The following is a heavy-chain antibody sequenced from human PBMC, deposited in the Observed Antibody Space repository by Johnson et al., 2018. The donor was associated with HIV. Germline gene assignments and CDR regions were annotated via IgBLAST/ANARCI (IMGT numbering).Heavy chain of an antibody. CDR3: ARDKDYGGNHDAFDI. J-gene: IGHJ3*02. V-gene: IGHV3-30*14. CDR1: GFTFSNYA. D-gene: IGHD4-23*01. Sequence: QVQLVESGGGVVQPGRSLRLSCAASGFTFSNYAMHWVRQAPGKGLEWVAVISYDGNNKYYADSVKGRFTISRDNSKNTLYLQMEGLRADDTALYYCARDKDYGGNHDAFDIGGQGTMVTVSS. CDR2: ISYDGNNK.